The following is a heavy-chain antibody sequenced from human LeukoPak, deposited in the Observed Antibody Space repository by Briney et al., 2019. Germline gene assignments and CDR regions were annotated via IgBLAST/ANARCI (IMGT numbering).Heavy chain of an antibody. CDR3: ATEGYCSGGGCFGQPKL. CDR1: GFTFTNAW. V-gene: IGHV3-15*01. Sequence: GGSLRLSCAASGFTFTNAWMSWVRQAPGKGLEWVGRIKSKTEGGTTDYAAPVKGRFTISRDDSKNTLFLQMNSLKTEDTAVYYCATEGYCSGGGCFGQPKLGGQGTLVTVSS. J-gene: IGHJ4*02. CDR2: IKSKTEGGTT. D-gene: IGHD2-15*01.